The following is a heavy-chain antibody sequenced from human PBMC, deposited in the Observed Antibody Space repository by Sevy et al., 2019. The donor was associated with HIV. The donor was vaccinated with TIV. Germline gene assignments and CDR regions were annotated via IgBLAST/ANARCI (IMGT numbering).Heavy chain of an antibody. CDR3: AGPTLTYSSGWSYYDS. V-gene: IGHV4-39*01. J-gene: IGHJ4*02. D-gene: IGHD6-19*01. Sequence: SETLSLTCTVSGASISSSVYYWGWIRQPPGKGLEWIASFNYSGSTFYNPSLKSRVTISSDTSKNQFSLKLNSVTAADTAIYYCAGPTLTYSSGWSYYDSWGQGTVVTVSS. CDR1: GASISSSVYY. CDR2: FNYSGST.